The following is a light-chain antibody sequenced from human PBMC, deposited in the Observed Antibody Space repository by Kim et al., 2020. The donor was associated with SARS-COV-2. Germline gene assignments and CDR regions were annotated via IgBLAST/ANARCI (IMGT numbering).Light chain of an antibody. CDR2: TAS. Sequence: DIQMTQSPSTLSASVGDRVTITCRASQSIGTWLAWYQQKPGTAPKLLIYTASSLQTGVPSRFSGSGSGTEFTLTISSLQPGDCATYYCQQYNSYPGTFGQGTKVDIK. CDR3: QQYNSYPGT. V-gene: IGKV1-5*03. J-gene: IGKJ1*01. CDR1: QSIGTW.